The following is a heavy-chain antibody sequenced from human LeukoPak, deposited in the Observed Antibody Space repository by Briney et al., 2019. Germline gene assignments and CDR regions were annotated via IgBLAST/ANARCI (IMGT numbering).Heavy chain of an antibody. J-gene: IGHJ6*02. Sequence: GGSLRLSCAASGFTFSSYGMSWVRQAPGKGLKWVSSITGSGDGTYYADSVKGRFTISRDNSKNTLYLQMNSLRAEDTAVYYCAREKWQQLVSYYYGMDVWGQGTTVTVSS. CDR1: GFTFSSYG. V-gene: IGHV3-23*01. CDR3: AREKWQQLVSYYYGMDV. CDR2: ITGSGDGT. D-gene: IGHD6-13*01.